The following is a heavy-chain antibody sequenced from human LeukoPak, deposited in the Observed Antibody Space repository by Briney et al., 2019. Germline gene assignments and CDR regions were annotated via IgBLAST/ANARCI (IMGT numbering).Heavy chain of an antibody. CDR1: GYTFTSYG. CDR2: ISAYNGNT. V-gene: IGHV1-18*01. D-gene: IGHD3-3*01. J-gene: IGHJ6*02. CDR3: ARDGRLRFTFQAYGMDV. Sequence: ASVKVSCKASGYTFTSYGISWVRQAPGQGLEWMGWISAYNGNTNYAQKLQGRVTMTTDTSTSTAYMELRSLRSEDTAVYYCARDGRLRFTFQAYGMDVWGQGTTVTVSS.